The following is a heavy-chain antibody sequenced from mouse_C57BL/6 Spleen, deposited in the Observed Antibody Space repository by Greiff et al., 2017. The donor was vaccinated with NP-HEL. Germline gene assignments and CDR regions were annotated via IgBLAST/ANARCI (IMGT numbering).Heavy chain of an antibody. J-gene: IGHJ3*01. D-gene: IGHD2-10*02. CDR1: GYTFTDYE. V-gene: IGHV1-15*01. CDR3: TRREYGNYPVLFAY. CDR2: IDPETGGT. Sequence: QVQLQQSGAELVRPGASVTLSCKASGYTFTDYEMHWVKQTPVHGLEWIGAIDPETGGTAYNQKFKGKAILTADKSSSTAYMELRSLTSEDSAVYYCTRREYGNYPVLFAYWGQGTLVTVSA.